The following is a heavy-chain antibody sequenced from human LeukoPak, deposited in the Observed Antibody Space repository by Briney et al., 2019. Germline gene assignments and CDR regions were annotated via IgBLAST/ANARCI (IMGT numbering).Heavy chain of an antibody. D-gene: IGHD5-12*01. CDR1: GYTFTSYG. CDR2: ISAYNGNT. Sequence: VGSLKVSCKASGYTFTSYGISWVRQAPGQGLEWMGWISAYNGNTNYAQKLQGSVTATTDTSTSTAYMELRSLRSDDTAVYYCAREFSGYEDYWGQGTLVTVSS. CDR3: AREFSGYEDY. V-gene: IGHV1-18*01. J-gene: IGHJ4*02.